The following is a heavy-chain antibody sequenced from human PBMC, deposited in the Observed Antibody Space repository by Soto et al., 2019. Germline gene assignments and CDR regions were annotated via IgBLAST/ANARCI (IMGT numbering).Heavy chain of an antibody. J-gene: IGHJ4*02. D-gene: IGHD2-2*01. CDR1: GFTFSDYY. V-gene: IGHV3-11*01. Sequence: GGSLRLSYAASGFTFSDYYMTWIRQTPGKGLEWVSYINYSGATMYYADSVKGRFTISRDNAKKSLYLQMSSLRAEDTAVYYCARGILGPAAMFGLFDCWGQGTLVTVSS. CDR2: INYSGATM. CDR3: ARGILGPAAMFGLFDC.